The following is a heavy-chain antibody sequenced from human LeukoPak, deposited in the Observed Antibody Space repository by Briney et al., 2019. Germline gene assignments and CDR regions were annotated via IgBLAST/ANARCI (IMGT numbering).Heavy chain of an antibody. CDR3: ARASLGYYGSGSMYGMDV. Sequence: SQTLSLTCTVSGGSISSGDYYWSWIRQPPGKGLEWIGYIYYSGSTYYNPSLKSRVTISVDTSKTQFSLKLSSVTAADTAVYYCARASLGYYGSGSMYGMDVWGQGTTVTVSS. D-gene: IGHD3-10*01. J-gene: IGHJ6*02. V-gene: IGHV4-30-4*01. CDR2: IYYSGST. CDR1: GGSISSGDYY.